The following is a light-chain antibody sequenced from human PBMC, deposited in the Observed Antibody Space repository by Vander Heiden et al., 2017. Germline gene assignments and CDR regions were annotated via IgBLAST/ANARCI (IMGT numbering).Light chain of an antibody. CDR1: QSVSSSY. V-gene: IGKV3-20*01. CDR2: GAS. CDR3: HQYGSSPFT. J-gene: IGKJ3*01. Sequence: SVLTQSPGTLALSPGDTATLSCRASQSVSSSYLAWYQKKPGQAPRLLIYGASSRATGIPDRFSGSGSGTDFTLTISRLEPEDFAVYYCHQYGSSPFTFGPGTKVDIK.